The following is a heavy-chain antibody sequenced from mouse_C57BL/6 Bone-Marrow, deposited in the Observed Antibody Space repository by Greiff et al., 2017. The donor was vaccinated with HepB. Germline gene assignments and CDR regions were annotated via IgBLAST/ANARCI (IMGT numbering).Heavy chain of an antibody. Sequence: EVQLQQSGGGLVQPGGSMKLSCAASGFTFSDAWMDWVRQSPEKGLEWVAEIRNKANNHETYYAESVKGRFTISRDDSKSSVYLQMNSLRAEDTGIYYCTRAEDYDEGYAMDYWGQGTSVTVSS. CDR3: TRAEDYDEGYAMDY. CDR2: IRNKANNHET. J-gene: IGHJ4*01. CDR1: GFTFSDAW. V-gene: IGHV6-6*01. D-gene: IGHD2-4*01.